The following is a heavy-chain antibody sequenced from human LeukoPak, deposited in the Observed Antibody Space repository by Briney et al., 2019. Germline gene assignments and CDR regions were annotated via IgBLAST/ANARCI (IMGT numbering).Heavy chain of an antibody. D-gene: IGHD6-19*01. V-gene: IGHV3-11*04. J-gene: IGHJ4*02. CDR2: ISSSGSTI. CDR1: GFTFSDYY. Sequence: PGGSLRLSCAASGFTFSDYYMSWIRQAPGKGLEWVSYISSSGSTIYYADSVEGRFTISRDNAKNSLYLQMSSLRAEDTAVYYCARYLKVAGIFDYWGQGILVTVSS. CDR3: ARYLKVAGIFDY.